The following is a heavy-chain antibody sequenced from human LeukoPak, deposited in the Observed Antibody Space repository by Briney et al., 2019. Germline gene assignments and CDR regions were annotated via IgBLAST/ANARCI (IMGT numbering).Heavy chain of an antibody. CDR3: ASLDYDYVWGIEY. J-gene: IGHJ4*02. CDR2: INSDGSST. Sequence: GGSLRLSCVVSGLSLTNYAMTWVRQAPGKGLVWVSRINSDGSSTSYADSVKGRFTISRDNAKNTLYLQMNSLRAEDTAVYYCASLDYDYVWGIEYWGQGTLVTVSS. V-gene: IGHV3-74*01. CDR1: GLSLTNYA. D-gene: IGHD3-16*01.